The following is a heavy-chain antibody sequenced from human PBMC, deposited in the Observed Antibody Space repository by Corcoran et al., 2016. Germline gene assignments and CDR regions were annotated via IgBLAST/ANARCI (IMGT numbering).Heavy chain of an antibody. V-gene: IGHV4-59*01. CDR1: GGSISSYY. Sequence: QVQLQESGPGLVKPSETLSLTCTVSGGSISSYYWSWIRQPPGKALEWIGYIFYSGSTNYNPSLKSRVTISVDTTKNQFSLKLSSVTAADTAVYYCASMGPTYYDFWSGWTPGVYYWGQGTLVTVSS. J-gene: IGHJ4*02. D-gene: IGHD3-3*01. CDR2: IFYSGST. CDR3: ASMGPTYYDFWSGWTPGVYY.